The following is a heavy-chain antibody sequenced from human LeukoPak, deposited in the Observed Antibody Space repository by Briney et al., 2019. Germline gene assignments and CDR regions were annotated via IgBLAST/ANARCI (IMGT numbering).Heavy chain of an antibody. CDR3: ARGVSGNYGRFDS. CDR2: ISPDGSDS. D-gene: IGHD1-26*01. Sequence: GGSLRLSCAASGFTLSSFWMHWVRQVPGEGLVWVTRISPDGSDSNYADPVKGRFTISRDNAKNTLYLQMNSLRDEDTAVYYCARGVSGNYGRFDSWGQATLVIVSS. V-gene: IGHV3-74*01. J-gene: IGHJ4*02. CDR1: GFTLSSFW.